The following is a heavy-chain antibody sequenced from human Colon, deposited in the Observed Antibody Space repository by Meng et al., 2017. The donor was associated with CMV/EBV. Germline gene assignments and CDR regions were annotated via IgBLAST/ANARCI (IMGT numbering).Heavy chain of an antibody. V-gene: IGHV3-23*01. CDR2: ITESGCT. Sequence: GGSLRLSCAASGFAFSAFRLSWVRPAPGKGLEWVSRITESGCTNYADSVRGRFVSSRDSSNQMVWLQMSDLRPEDTAVYYCTKGHVAAVTAGDYWGQGTLVT. CDR1: GFAFSAFR. CDR3: TKGHVAAVTAGDY. D-gene: IGHD6-19*01. J-gene: IGHJ4*02.